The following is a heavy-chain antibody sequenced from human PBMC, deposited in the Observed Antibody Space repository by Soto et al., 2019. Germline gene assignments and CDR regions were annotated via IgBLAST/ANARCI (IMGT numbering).Heavy chain of an antibody. V-gene: IGHV3-48*03. CDR3: ARDLGYSSSFKGMDV. D-gene: IGHD6-13*01. CDR2: ISSSGSTI. Sequence: QTGGSLRLSCAASGFTFSSYEMNWVRQAPGKGLEWVSYISSSGSTIYYADSVKGRFTISRDNAKNSLYLQMNSLRAEDTAVYYCARDLGYSSSFKGMDVWGQGTTVTVSS. J-gene: IGHJ6*02. CDR1: GFTFSSYE.